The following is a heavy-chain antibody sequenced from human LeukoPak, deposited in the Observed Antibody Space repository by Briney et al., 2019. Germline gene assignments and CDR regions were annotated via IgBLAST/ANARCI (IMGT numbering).Heavy chain of an antibody. D-gene: IGHD2-15*01. Sequence: SETLSLTCTVSGGSISSYYWSWIRQPPGKGLEWIGHIYYSGSTNYNPSLKSRVTISVDTSKNQFSLKLSSVTAADTAVYYCARDWPNCSGGSCYSPPFGYWGQGTLVTVSS. CDR2: IYYSGST. CDR1: GGSISSYY. J-gene: IGHJ4*02. V-gene: IGHV4-59*12. CDR3: ARDWPNCSGGSCYSPPFGY.